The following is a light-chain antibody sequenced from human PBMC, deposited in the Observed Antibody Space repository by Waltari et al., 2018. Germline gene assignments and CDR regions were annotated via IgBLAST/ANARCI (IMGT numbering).Light chain of an antibody. CDR1: GSNVGRNY. V-gene: IGLV1-47*01. CDR2: RND. Sequence: QSVVTQPPSASETPGQRVTISCSGSGSNVGRNYVTWYQQVPGTAPKVFIYRNDRRPSGVPDRFSGSKLGTSASLASSGLRSEDEADYYCAVWDDSVSGWVFGGGTKLTVL. CDR3: AVWDDSVSGWV. J-gene: IGLJ3*02.